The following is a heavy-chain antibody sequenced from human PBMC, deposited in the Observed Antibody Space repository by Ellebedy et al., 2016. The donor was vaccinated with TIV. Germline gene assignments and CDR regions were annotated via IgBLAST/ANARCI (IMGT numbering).Heavy chain of an antibody. V-gene: IGHV1-58*02. CDR1: GFPFINSV. J-gene: IGHJ4*02. D-gene: IGHD4/OR15-4a*01. CDR2: IVIGSGDT. Sequence: SVTVSCXASGFPFINSVIQWVRQARGQRLEWIGWIVIGSGDTKFAQIFQERVTMTRDMSTDSAFMELSGLTSEDTAVYYCAADPENDYGDPEHWGQGTLVSVSS. CDR3: AADPENDYGDPEH.